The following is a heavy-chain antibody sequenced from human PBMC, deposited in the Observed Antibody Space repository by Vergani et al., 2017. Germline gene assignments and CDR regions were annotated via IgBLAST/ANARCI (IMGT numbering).Heavy chain of an antibody. Sequence: QVQLQESGPGLVKPSETLTLTCDVSDSSIMTNPYWGWFRQSPGKGLEWIGCIHHSGDTHYNSSLKSRVSISIVSSSKFSLSLTSVTAADTAIYYSARHRGSGGFFPSSYFYGMNVWGHGTTVTVSS. CDR2: IHHSGDT. J-gene: IGHJ6*02. CDR1: DSSIMTNPY. CDR3: ARHRGSGGFFPSSYFYGMNV. V-gene: IGHV4-38-2*01. D-gene: IGHD3-10*01.